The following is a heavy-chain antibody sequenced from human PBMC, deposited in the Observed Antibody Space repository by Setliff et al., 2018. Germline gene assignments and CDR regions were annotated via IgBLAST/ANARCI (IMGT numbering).Heavy chain of an antibody. CDR1: SGSSSSGNYF. CDR2: IFYTGST. CDR3: ARGLNSVSWTFAY. J-gene: IGHJ4*02. D-gene: IGHD2-15*01. Sequence: NPSETLSLTCTVSSGSSSSGNYFWGWIRQTPGKGLEWMGSIFYTGSTNYNPSLKSRVAISIDTSKNQFSLKVNSVTAADTAIYYCARGLNSVSWTFAYWGQGSLVTVSS. V-gene: IGHV4-39*01.